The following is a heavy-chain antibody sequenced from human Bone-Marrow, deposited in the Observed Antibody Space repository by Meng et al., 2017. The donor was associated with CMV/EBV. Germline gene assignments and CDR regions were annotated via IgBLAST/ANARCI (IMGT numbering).Heavy chain of an antibody. V-gene: IGHV3-30-3*01. D-gene: IGHD5-18*01. CDR1: GFTFSSYA. CDR2: ISYDGSNK. Sequence: QVQLVESXXXXXQXXWXXRLSCAASGFTFSSYAMHWVRQAPGKGLEWVAVISYDGSNKYYADSVKGRFTISRDNSKNTLYLQMNSLRAEDTAVYYCARVGYSYGYHYWGQGTLVTVSS. J-gene: IGHJ4*02. CDR3: ARVGYSYGYHY.